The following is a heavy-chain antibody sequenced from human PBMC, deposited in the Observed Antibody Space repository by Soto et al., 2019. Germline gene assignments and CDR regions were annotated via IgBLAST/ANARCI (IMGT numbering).Heavy chain of an antibody. CDR1: GFSRSSSGVA. D-gene: IGHD6-13*01. CDR2: IYWDDAE. V-gene: IGHV2-5*02. CDR3: AHRRGAAAVAY. J-gene: IGHJ4*02. Sequence: QITLKESGPTLVKPTQTLTLTCSFSGFSRSSSGVAVGWIRQPPGKALEWLALIYWDDAERYSPSLQRRLTISKDTSKNQVVLRMTNMDPSDTGTYYCAHRRGAAAVAYWGQGTLVTVSS.